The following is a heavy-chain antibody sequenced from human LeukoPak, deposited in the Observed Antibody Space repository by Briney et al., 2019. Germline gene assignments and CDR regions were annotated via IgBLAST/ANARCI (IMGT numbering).Heavy chain of an antibody. CDR2: IIGSGGST. V-gene: IGHV3-23*01. J-gene: IGHJ3*02. D-gene: IGHD3-3*01. Sequence: GGSLRLSCAASRFTFSSYAMTWVRQAPGKGLEWVSTIIGSGGSTYYADFVKGRFIISRDNSKNTLYLQMNSLRAEDTAVYYCAKKDYYTAGDAFDIWGQGTMVTVSS. CDR1: RFTFSSYA. CDR3: AKKDYYTAGDAFDI.